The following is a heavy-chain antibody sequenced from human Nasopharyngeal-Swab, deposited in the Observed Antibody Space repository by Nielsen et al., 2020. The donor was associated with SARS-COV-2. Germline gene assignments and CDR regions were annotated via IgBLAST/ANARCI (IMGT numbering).Heavy chain of an antibody. V-gene: IGHV2-5*01. CDR3: AHRGGYCSSTSCYTAFEFVVEYYFDY. CDR2: IYWNDDK. D-gene: IGHD2-2*02. Sequence: WIRQPPGKALEWLALIYWNDDKRYSPSLKSRLTITKDTSKNQVVLTMTNMDPVDTATYYCAHRGGYCSSTSCYTAFEFVVEYYFDYWGRGTLVTVSS. J-gene: IGHJ4*02.